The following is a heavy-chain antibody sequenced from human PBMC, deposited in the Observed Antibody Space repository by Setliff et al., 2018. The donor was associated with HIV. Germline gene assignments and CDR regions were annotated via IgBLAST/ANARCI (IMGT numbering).Heavy chain of an antibody. D-gene: IGHD6-13*01. CDR3: ARSRAAGFDY. Sequence: GSLRLSCAASGFTFSSYSMNWVRQAPGKGLEWVSSISSGSSYIYYAESVKGRFTISRDNAKNSLYLQMNSLRAEDTAVYYCARSRAAGFDYWGQGTLVTVSS. CDR2: ISSGSSYI. CDR1: GFTFSSYS. V-gene: IGHV3-21*01. J-gene: IGHJ4*02.